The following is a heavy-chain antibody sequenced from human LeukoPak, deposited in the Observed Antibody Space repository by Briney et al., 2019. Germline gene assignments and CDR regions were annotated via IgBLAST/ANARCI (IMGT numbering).Heavy chain of an antibody. D-gene: IGHD2-2*01. J-gene: IGHJ4*02. V-gene: IGHV3-64D*06. Sequence: GGSLRLSCSASGFIFNYYALHWVRQAPGRGLEHVSVIGTSGNTFYTDSVKGRFIISRDNSKNMVHLQMNSLRPEDTGVYYCEKDYLGAFSCLESWGQGTLVVVSS. CDR1: GFIFNYYA. CDR2: IGTSGNT. CDR3: EKDYLGAFSCLES.